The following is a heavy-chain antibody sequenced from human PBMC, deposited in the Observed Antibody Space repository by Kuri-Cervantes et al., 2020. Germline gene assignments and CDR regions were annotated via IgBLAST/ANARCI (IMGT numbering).Heavy chain of an antibody. CDR3: ARSLSNYGDRRLLLFDY. Sequence: ASVKVSCKASGGTFSSYAISWVRQAPGQGLEWMGWINPNSGDTNYAQKFQGRVTMTRDTSISTAYMELSRLRSDDTAVYYCARSLSNYGDRRLLLFDYWGQGTLVTVSS. CDR1: GGTFSSYA. CDR2: INPNSGDT. D-gene: IGHD4-17*01. J-gene: IGHJ4*02. V-gene: IGHV1-2*02.